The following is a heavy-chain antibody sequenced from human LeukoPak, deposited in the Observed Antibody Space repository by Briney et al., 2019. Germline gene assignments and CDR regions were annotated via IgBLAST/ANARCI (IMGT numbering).Heavy chain of an antibody. V-gene: IGHV4-38-2*01. J-gene: IGHJ4*02. CDR1: GYSISTNYY. CDR2: IYHSGST. Sequence: PSETLSLTCEVSGYSISTNYYWGWIRLPPGKRLEWIGNIYHSGSTSYNPSLKSRVTISVDTSKNQFSPKLNSVTAADTAVYYCAALGVGPTTVNSWGQGTLVTVSS. D-gene: IGHD1-26*01. CDR3: AALGVGPTTVNS.